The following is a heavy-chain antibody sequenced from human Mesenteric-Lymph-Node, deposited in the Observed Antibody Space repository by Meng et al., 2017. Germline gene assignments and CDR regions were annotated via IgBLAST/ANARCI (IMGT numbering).Heavy chain of an antibody. CDR1: GFTFSNFA. Sequence: GESLKISCAASGFTFSNFAIHWVRQAPGKGLEWVAVISSDGNTEFYADSVKGRISISRDNSKNTLYLQISSLRAEDTAVYYCVRENYYGSGRLGAFDVWGQGTMVTVSS. J-gene: IGHJ3*01. CDR2: ISSDGNTE. V-gene: IGHV3-30*04. D-gene: IGHD3-10*01. CDR3: VRENYYGSGRLGAFDV.